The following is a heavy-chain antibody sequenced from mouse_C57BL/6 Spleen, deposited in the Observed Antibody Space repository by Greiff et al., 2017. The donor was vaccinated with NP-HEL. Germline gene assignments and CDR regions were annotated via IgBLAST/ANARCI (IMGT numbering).Heavy chain of an antibody. J-gene: IGHJ2*01. Sequence: QVQLKQSGAELVKPGASVKISCKASGYAFSSYWMNWVKQRPGKGLEWIGQIYPGDGDTNYNGKFKGKATLTADKSSSTAYMQLSSLTSEDSAVYFCAREGYGNYDFDYWGQGTTLTVSS. D-gene: IGHD2-10*02. CDR3: AREGYGNYDFDY. CDR2: IYPGDGDT. V-gene: IGHV1-80*01. CDR1: GYAFSSYW.